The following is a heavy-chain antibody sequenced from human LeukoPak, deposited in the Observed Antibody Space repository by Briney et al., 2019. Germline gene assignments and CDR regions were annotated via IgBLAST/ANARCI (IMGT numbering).Heavy chain of an antibody. J-gene: IGHJ4*02. CDR3: ARDPPFGNGWSQNFFDY. V-gene: IGHV3-30*04. D-gene: IGHD6-19*01. CDR2: ISYDGGNI. CDR1: GFKFDTYA. Sequence: GSLRLSCAPSGFKFDTYAMHWVRQAPGKGLEWVALISYDGGNIYYGDSVRGRFTISRDNDNNMLYLQMNSLRPEDTAVYYCARDPPFGNGWSQNFFDYWGQGTLVIVSS.